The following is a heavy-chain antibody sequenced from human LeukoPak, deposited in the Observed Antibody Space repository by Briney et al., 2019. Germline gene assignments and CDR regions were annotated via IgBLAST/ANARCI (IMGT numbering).Heavy chain of an antibody. D-gene: IGHD3-22*01. Sequence: PSETLSLTCAVYGGSFSGYYWSWIRQPPGKGLEWIGEINHSGSTNYNPSLKRRVTISVDTSKNKFSLKLRSVTAADTAVYYYSRGGGDYYDSSGYYYVNFDYWGQGTLVTVSS. CDR3: SRGGGDYYDSSGYYYVNFDY. CDR1: GGSFSGYY. J-gene: IGHJ4*02. V-gene: IGHV4-34*01. CDR2: INHSGST.